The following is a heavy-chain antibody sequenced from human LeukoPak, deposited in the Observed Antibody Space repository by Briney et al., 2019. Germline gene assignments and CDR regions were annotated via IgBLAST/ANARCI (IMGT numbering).Heavy chain of an antibody. CDR2: ISDDGSRK. J-gene: IGHJ2*01. D-gene: IGHD2-2*01. Sequence: TGGSLRLSCVASGLTFSTCVVHWFRQAPGKGLDWVAAISDDGSRKHYADSAQGRFSISRDDSNNAAFLEMDGLRPEDTSVYYCAKEGGTSGRAGYFDLWGRGTLVTVSS. V-gene: IGHV3-30-3*01. CDR3: AKEGGTSGRAGYFDL. CDR1: GLTFSTCV.